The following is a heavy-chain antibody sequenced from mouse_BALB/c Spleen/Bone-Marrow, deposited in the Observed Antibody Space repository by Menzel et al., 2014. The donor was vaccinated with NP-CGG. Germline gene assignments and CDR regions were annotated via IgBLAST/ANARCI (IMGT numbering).Heavy chain of an antibody. CDR2: ISTYSGNT. D-gene: IGHD2-1*01. V-gene: IGHV1-67*01. CDR3: ASPIYYGNYEGFAY. Sequence: QVQLQQSGPELVRPGVSVKISCKGSGYTFTDYAMHWVKQSHAKSLEWIGVISTYSGNTNYNQKFKGKATMTVDKSSSTAYMELARLTSEDSAIYYCASPIYYGNYEGFAYLGQGTLVTVSA. CDR1: GYTFTDYA. J-gene: IGHJ3*01.